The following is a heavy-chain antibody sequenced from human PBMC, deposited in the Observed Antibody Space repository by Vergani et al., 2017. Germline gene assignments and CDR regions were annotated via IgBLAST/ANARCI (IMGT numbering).Heavy chain of an antibody. V-gene: IGHV1-18*04. CDR1: GYTFTSYY. CDR3: ARTYCSSTSCDDFDY. Sequence: QVQLVQSGAEVKKPGASVKVSCKASGYTFTSYYMHWVRQAPGQGLEWMGWISAYNGNTNYAQKLQGRVTMTTDTSTSTAYMELRSLRSDDTAVYYCARTYCSSTSCDDFDYWGQGTLVTVSS. J-gene: IGHJ4*02. CDR2: ISAYNGNT. D-gene: IGHD2-2*01.